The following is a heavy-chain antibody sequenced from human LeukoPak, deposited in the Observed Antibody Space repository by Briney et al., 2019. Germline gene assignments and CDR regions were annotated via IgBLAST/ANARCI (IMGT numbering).Heavy chain of an antibody. Sequence: GGSLRLSCASTGFNFSSYAMSWVRQAPGKGLEWVSAISGSGGSTYYADSVKGRFTISRDNSKNTLYLQMNSLRAEDTAVYYCAKAADYDFWSGYTYYFDNWGQGTLVTVSS. V-gene: IGHV3-23*01. J-gene: IGHJ4*02. CDR3: AKAADYDFWSGYTYYFDN. CDR2: ISGSGGST. CDR1: GFNFSSYA. D-gene: IGHD3-3*01.